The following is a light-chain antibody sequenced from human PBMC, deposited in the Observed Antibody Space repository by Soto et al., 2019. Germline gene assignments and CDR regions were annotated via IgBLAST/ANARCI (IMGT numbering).Light chain of an antibody. CDR3: QQYNNWPPYT. J-gene: IGKJ2*01. V-gene: IGKV3-15*01. Sequence: EIVMTQSPATLSVSPGERATLSCRASQSVSRNLAWYQQKPGQAPRLLIYGASTRATGIPARFSGSGSGTEFTLTISSLQSEDVAVYHCQQYNNWPPYTFGQGTKLEIK. CDR1: QSVSRN. CDR2: GAS.